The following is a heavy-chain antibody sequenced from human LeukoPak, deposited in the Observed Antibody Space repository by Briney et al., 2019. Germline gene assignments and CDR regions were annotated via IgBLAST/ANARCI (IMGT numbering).Heavy chain of an antibody. D-gene: IGHD4-17*01. CDR2: IRSKANSYAT. CDR1: GFTFSGSA. Sequence: GGSLRLSCAASGFTFSGSAMHWVRQASGKGLEWVGRIRSKANSYATAYAGSVKGMFTISRDDSNNTAYLQINSLKTEDTAVYYCTRLTLYGDYSHWGQGTLVTVSS. CDR3: TRLTLYGDYSH. J-gene: IGHJ4*02. V-gene: IGHV3-73*01.